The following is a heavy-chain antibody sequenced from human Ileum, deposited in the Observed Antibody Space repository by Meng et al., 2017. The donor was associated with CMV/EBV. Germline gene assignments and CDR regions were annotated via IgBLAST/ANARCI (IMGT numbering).Heavy chain of an antibody. CDR2: INPNSGGT. J-gene: IGHJ6*02. CDR1: GYTFTGYY. CDR3: ARDIVVVVAAIKTYYYYGMDV. V-gene: IGHV1-2*02. Sequence: ASVKVSCKASGYTFTGYYMHWVRQAPGQGLEWMGWINPNSGGTNYAQKLQGRVTMTRDTSISTAYMELSRLRSDDTAVYYCARDIVVVVAAIKTYYYYGMDVWGQGTTVTVSS. D-gene: IGHD2-15*01.